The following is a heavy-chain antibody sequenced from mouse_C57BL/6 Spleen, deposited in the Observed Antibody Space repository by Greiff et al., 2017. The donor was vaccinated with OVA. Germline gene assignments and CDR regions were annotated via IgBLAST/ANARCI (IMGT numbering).Heavy chain of an antibody. CDR2: IDPSDSYT. D-gene: IGHD1-1*01. J-gene: IGHJ4*01. V-gene: IGHV1-59*01. Sequence: QVQLQQPGAELVRPGTSVKLSCKASGYTFTSYWMHWVKQRPGQGLEWIGVIDPSDSYTNYNQKFTGTATLTVDTSSSTAYMQLSSLTSEDSAVYYCARGYYYGSSSYYAMDYWGQGTSVTVSS. CDR1: GYTFTSYW. CDR3: ARGYYYGSSSYYAMDY.